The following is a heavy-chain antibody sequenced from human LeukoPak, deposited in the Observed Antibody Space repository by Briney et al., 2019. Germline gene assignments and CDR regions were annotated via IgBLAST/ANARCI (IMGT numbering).Heavy chain of an antibody. J-gene: IGHJ6*02. V-gene: IGHV4-30-2*01. CDR1: GGSISSGGYS. CDR3: ARGIAVAGTPYYGMDV. D-gene: IGHD6-19*01. Sequence: PSETLSLTCAVSGGSISSGGYSWSWIRQPPGKGLEWIGYIYHSGSTYYNPSLKSRVTISVDRSKNQFSLNLSSVTAADTAVYYCARGIAVAGTPYYGMDVWGQGTTVTVSS. CDR2: IYHSGST.